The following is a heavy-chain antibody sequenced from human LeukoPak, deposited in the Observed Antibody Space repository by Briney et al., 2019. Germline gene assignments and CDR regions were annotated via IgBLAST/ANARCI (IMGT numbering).Heavy chain of an antibody. Sequence: SETLSLTCTVSGGSISSYYWSWIRQAPGKGLEWIGYIYYSGSTNYNPSLKSRVTISVDTSKNQFSLKLSSVTAADTAVYYCARGYNFDWLLFPHYWYFDLWGRGTLVTVSS. CDR3: ARGYNFDWLLFPHYWYFDL. CDR2: IYYSGST. J-gene: IGHJ2*01. D-gene: IGHD3-9*01. V-gene: IGHV4-59*01. CDR1: GGSISSYY.